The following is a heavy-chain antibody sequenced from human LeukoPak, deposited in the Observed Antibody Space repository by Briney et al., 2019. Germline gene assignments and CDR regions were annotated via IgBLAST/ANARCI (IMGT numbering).Heavy chain of an antibody. CDR1: GGSISSGSYY. J-gene: IGHJ4*02. V-gene: IGHV4-61*02. D-gene: IGHD5-12*01. Sequence: SETLSLTCTVSGGSISSGSYYWSWIRQPAGKGLEWIGRIYTSESTNYNPSLKSRVTISVDTSKNQFSLKLSSVTAADTAVYYCAAGDVASGYDGTDYWGQGTLVTVSS. CDR2: IYTSEST. CDR3: AAGDVASGYDGTDY.